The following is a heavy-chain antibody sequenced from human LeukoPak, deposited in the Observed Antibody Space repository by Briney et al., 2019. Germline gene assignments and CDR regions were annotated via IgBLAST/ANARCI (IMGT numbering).Heavy chain of an antibody. CDR1: RFTFSTYG. CDR3: ARDTLGEGEDANYAVYYFDY. Sequence: PGGTLRLSCAASRFTFSTYGMNWVRQTPGKGLEWVSAISGSGGSTYYADSVKGRFTISRDNSKNTLYLQMNSLRAEDTAVYYCARDTLGEGEDANYAVYYFDYWGQGTPVTVSS. V-gene: IGHV3-23*01. J-gene: IGHJ4*02. CDR2: ISGSGGST. D-gene: IGHD4/OR15-4a*01.